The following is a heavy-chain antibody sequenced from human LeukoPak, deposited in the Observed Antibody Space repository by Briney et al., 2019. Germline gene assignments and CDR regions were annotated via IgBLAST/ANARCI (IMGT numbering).Heavy chain of an antibody. CDR1: GFTFSNYG. V-gene: IGHV3-30*02. Sequence: GGSLRLSCAVSGFTFSNYGMHWVRQAPGKGLEWVAFIHYDGSNKYYADSVKGRFTISRDNSKNTLYLQMNSLRAEDTAIYYCAKNGDRGAYCSGGSCYPYYYYNMDVWGKGTTVTISS. CDR3: AKNGDRGAYCSGGSCYPYYYYNMDV. CDR2: IHYDGSNK. D-gene: IGHD2-15*01. J-gene: IGHJ6*03.